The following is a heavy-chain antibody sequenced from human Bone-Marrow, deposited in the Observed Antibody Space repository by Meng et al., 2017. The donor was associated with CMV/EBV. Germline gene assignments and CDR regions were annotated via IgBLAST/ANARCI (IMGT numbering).Heavy chain of an antibody. CDR3: AKDSHDFWSGYPYFDH. V-gene: IGHV3-23*01. J-gene: IGHJ4*02. D-gene: IGHD3-3*01. Sequence: LSLTCAASGFTFSSYAMSWVRQAPGKGLEWVSTFSGGGVSTYYADSVKGRFTISRDNSKNTLSLQMNSLRAEDTAVYYCAKDSHDFWSGYPYFDHWGQGTLVTVSS. CDR1: GFTFSSYA. CDR2: FSGGGVST.